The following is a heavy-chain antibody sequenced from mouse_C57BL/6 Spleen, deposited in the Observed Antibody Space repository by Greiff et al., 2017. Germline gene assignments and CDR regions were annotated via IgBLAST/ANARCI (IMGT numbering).Heavy chain of an antibody. CDR2: IWTGGGS. Sequence: VKLQESGPGLVAPSQSLSITCTVSGFSLTSYAISWVRQPPGKGLEWLGVIWTGGGSNYYSALKSSMSISKDNSKSQVFLRMNSLQTDDTAMYYCARNSGAMVTSYAMDYWGQGTSVTVSS. J-gene: IGHJ4*01. CDR1: GFSLTSYA. D-gene: IGHD2-2*01. V-gene: IGHV2-9-1*01. CDR3: ARNSGAMVTSYAMDY.